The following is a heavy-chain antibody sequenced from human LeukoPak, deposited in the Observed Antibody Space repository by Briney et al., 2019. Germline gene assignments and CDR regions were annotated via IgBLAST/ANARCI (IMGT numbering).Heavy chain of an antibody. Sequence: GGSLRLFCAASGFTFSSYAMNWVRQAPGKGLEWVSYISSDGTTIYYADSVKGRITISRDNARNSLYLQMNRLRAEDTAVYYCVPQKGYGGNPLDYWGQGTLVTVSS. V-gene: IGHV3-48*01. CDR2: ISSDGTTI. CDR1: GFTFSSYA. CDR3: VPQKGYGGNPLDY. D-gene: IGHD4-23*01. J-gene: IGHJ4*02.